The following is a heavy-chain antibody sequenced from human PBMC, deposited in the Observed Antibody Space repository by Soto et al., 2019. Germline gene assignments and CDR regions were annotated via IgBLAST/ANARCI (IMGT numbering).Heavy chain of an antibody. CDR2: IGGSDTCT. V-gene: IGHV3-21*02. CDR3: VREGLLLGMTR. D-gene: IGHD3-16*01. CDR1: GFTFKNYN. J-gene: IGHJ4*02. Sequence: EVQLVESGGGLVKPGESLRLSCVASGFTFKNYNMNWVRQAPGKGLEWVSSIGGSDTCTYYADSVKGRFTISRDNAKSSLFLKMNSLRVEDTAVYFCVREGLLLGMTRWGQGTLVTVSS.